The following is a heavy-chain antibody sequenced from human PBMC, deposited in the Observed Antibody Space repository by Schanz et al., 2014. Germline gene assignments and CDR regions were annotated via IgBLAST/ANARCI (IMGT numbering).Heavy chain of an antibody. CDR1: GFAFSDYG. V-gene: IGHV3-7*01. Sequence: VQLVESGGGVVQPGKSLRLSCAASGFAFSDYGMHWVRQAPGKGLEWVAYIKHDGSEKYHVDSVEGRFTISRDNAKKSLYLQMNTLRAEDTAIYYCARVEGSSGSASSYRALNVWGQGTTVTVSS. CDR3: ARVEGSSGSASSYRALNV. D-gene: IGHD3-10*01. CDR2: IKHDGSEK. J-gene: IGHJ3*01.